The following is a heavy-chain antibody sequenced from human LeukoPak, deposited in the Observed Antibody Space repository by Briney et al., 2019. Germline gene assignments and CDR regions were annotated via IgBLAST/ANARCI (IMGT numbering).Heavy chain of an antibody. CDR3: AIDPGTVDTAMVPVWDY. CDR1: GGSISSYY. D-gene: IGHD5-18*01. CDR2: ISSSSTYI. V-gene: IGHV3-21*01. Sequence: ETLSLTCTVSGGSISSYYWSWIRQPPGKGLEWVSSISSSSTYIYYADSVRGRFTISRDNAKNSLYLQMNSLRAEDTAVYYCAIDPGTVDTAMVPVWDYWGQGTLVTVSS. J-gene: IGHJ4*02.